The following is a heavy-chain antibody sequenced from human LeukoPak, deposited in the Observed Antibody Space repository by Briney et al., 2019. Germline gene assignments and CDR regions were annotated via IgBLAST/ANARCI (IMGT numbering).Heavy chain of an antibody. CDR1: GGSISNYY. CDR3: ARAAMNLDGYNWWYFDY. V-gene: IGHV4-59*08. CDR2: IYYSGST. Sequence: PSETLSLTCTVSGGSISNYYWSWIRQPPGKGLEWIGYIYYSGSTNYNPSLKSRVTISVDTSKNQFSLKLSSVTAADTAVYYCARAAMNLDGYNWWYFDYWGQGTLVTVSS. D-gene: IGHD5-24*01. J-gene: IGHJ4*02.